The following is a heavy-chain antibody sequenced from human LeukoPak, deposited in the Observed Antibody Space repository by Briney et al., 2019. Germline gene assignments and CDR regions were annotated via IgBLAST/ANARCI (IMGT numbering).Heavy chain of an antibody. Sequence: AAGSLRFSCAASGFTFCSYAMSWVPQAPGKGLKWVSAISGSGGSKYYEDSVKGRFTIARYNSKNTLDLQMNSLRADDTAVDYCAKDLVNLVAGTFNNDYWGQGTLVTVSS. CDR1: GFTFCSYA. CDR3: AKDLVNLVAGTFNNDY. CDR2: ISGSGGSK. J-gene: IGHJ4*02. V-gene: IGHV3-23*01. D-gene: IGHD6-19*01.